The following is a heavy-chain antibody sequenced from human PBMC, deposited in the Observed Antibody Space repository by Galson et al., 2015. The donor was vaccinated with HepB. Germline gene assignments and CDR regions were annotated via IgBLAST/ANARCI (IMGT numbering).Heavy chain of an antibody. CDR3: ARGPTETNSVV. CDR2: FYRSETT. D-gene: IGHD4-17*01. CDR1: GDSINSGRHS. V-gene: IGHV4-30-2*06. Sequence: TLSLTCAVSGDSINSGRHSWSWIRQSSGRGLEWIGYFYRSETTYNPSLKSRVTISVDRSKNQFSLKLRSVTAADTAIYYCARGPTETNSVVWGPGALVTVSS. J-gene: IGHJ4*02.